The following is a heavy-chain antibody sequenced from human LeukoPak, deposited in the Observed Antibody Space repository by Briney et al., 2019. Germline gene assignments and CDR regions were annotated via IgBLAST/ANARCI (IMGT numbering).Heavy chain of an antibody. CDR1: GGSISDYNYY. J-gene: IGHJ3*02. V-gene: IGHV4-39*07. CDR3: ARPIRYSSHVGHGSNAFDI. Sequence: SETLSLTCTVSGGSISDYNYYYGWIRQPPGKGLEWIGSFYYHGGTYYNPSLKSRVTISLDTSKNQFSLQLSSVTAADTAVYYCARPIRYSSHVGHGSNAFDIWGQGTMVTVSS. D-gene: IGHD6-13*01. CDR2: FYYHGGT.